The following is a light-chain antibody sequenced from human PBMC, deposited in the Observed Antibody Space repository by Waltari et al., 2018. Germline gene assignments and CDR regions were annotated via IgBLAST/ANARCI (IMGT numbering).Light chain of an antibody. Sequence: QSALTQPAAVSGSPGQSIAISCTGTSSDVGGYKFVSWYQRHPGKAPKVMIYEDNKRPSGVSGRFSGSKSGNTASLTISGLQGEDEADYFCCSFAGANTWVFGGGTKMTVL. J-gene: IGLJ3*02. CDR1: SSDVGGYKF. V-gene: IGLV2-23*01. CDR3: CSFAGANTWV. CDR2: EDN.